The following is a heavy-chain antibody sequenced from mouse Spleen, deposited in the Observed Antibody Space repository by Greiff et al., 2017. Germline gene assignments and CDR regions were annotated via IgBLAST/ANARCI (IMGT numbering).Heavy chain of an antibody. D-gene: IGHD2-1*01. Sequence: QVQLQQSGAELVRPGTSVKISCKASGYTFTNYWLGWVKQRPGHGLEWIGDIYPGGGYTNYNEKFKGKATLTADTSSSTAYMQLSSLTSEDSAVYFCARGDYGNYYAMDYWGQGTSVTVSS. CDR2: IYPGGGYT. CDR1: GYTFTNYW. CDR3: ARGDYGNYYAMDY. J-gene: IGHJ4*01. V-gene: IGHV1-63*02.